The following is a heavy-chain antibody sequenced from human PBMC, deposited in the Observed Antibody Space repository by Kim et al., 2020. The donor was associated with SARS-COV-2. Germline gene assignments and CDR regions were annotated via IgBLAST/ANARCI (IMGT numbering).Heavy chain of an antibody. V-gene: IGHV4-59*08. D-gene: IGHD3-22*01. Sequence: SETLSLTCTVSGGSISHHYWSWIRQAPGKGLEWLGYIYYSGSTDYNPSLNGRVTISVDTSKNQFSLRLTSVTAADTAVSYCARQGYYYDSNDTFDIWG. J-gene: IGHJ3*02. CDR3: ARQGYYYDSNDTFDI. CDR2: IYYSGST. CDR1: GGSISHHY.